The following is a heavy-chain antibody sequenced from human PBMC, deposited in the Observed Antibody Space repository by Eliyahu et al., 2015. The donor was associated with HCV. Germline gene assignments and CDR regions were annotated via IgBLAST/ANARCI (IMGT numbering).Heavy chain of an antibody. CDR3: AREKAYCSSTSCYAFDI. D-gene: IGHD2-2*01. CDR1: GFXFSSYS. V-gene: IGHV3-21*01. CDR2: ISSSSSYI. J-gene: IGHJ3*02. Sequence: EVQLVESGGGLVKPGGSLRLSCAASGFXFSSYSMNWVRQAPGKGLEWVSSISSSSSYIYYTDSVKGRFTISRDNAKNSLYLQMNSLRAEDTAVYYCAREKAYCSSTSCYAFDIWGQGTMVTVSS.